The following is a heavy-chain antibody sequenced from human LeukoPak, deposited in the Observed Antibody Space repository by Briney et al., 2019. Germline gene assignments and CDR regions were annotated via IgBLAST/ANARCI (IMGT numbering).Heavy chain of an antibody. J-gene: IGHJ4*02. Sequence: PGGSLRLSCAASGFTFSSHYMNWVRQAPGKGLEWVSSITSSSSDIFYADSVKGRFTISRDNAKNSLYLQMNSLRAEDTAVYYCARHVVAVGFDYWGQGTLVTVSS. CDR2: ITSSSSDI. D-gene: IGHD3-22*01. V-gene: IGHV3-21*06. CDR3: ARHVVAVGFDY. CDR1: GFTFSSHY.